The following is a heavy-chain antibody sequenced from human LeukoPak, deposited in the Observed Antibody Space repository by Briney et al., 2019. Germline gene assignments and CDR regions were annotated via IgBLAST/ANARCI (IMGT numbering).Heavy chain of an antibody. J-gene: IGHJ4*02. CDR1: GFTFSSYG. CDR3: ARGQDSYSYGWYYFDY. Sequence: GRSLRLSCAASGFTFSSYGMHWVRQAPGKGLEWVAVIWYDGGNKYYADSVKGRFTISRDNSKNTLYLQMNSLRAEDTAVYYCARGQDSYSYGWYYFDYWGQGTLVTVSS. CDR2: IWYDGGNK. V-gene: IGHV3-33*01. D-gene: IGHD5-18*01.